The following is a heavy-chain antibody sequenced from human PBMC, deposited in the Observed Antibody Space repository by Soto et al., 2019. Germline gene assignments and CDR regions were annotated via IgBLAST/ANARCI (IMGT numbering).Heavy chain of an antibody. D-gene: IGHD3-3*01. J-gene: IGHJ5*02. Sequence: ASVKVSCKASGYTFTSYGISWVRQAPGQGLEWMGWISAYNGNTNYAQKLQGRVTMTTDTSTSTAYMELRSLRSDDTAVYYCARIKRREMAKIGENWFDPWGQGTLVTVSS. CDR1: GYTFTSYG. CDR3: ARIKRREMAKIGENWFDP. CDR2: ISAYNGNT. V-gene: IGHV1-18*04.